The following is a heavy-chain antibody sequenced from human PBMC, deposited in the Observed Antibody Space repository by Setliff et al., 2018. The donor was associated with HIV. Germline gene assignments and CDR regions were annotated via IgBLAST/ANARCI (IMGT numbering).Heavy chain of an antibody. V-gene: IGHV4-38-2*02. D-gene: IGHD4-17*01. J-gene: IGHJ3*02. CDR3: ARVRGTTVTVLNDAFDI. CDR2: IYHSGST. CDR1: GYSISSGYY. Sequence: PSETLSLTCTVSGYSISSGYYWGWIRQPPGKGLEWIGSIYHSGSTYYNPSLKSRVTISVDTSKNQFSLKLSSVTAADTAVYYCARVRGTTVTVLNDAFDIWGQGTMVTVSS.